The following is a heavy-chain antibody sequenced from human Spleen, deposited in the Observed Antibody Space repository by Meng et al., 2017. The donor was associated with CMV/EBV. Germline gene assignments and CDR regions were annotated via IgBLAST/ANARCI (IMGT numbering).Heavy chain of an antibody. D-gene: IGHD3-3*01. J-gene: IGHJ4*02. CDR2: INHSGST. CDR1: GGSFSGYY. V-gene: IGHV4-34*01. Sequence: QGQAPQGGAGLLKPSETLSLPCAVYGGSFSGYYWSWIRQPPGKGLEWIGEINHSGSTNYNPSLKSRVTISVDTSKNQFSLKLSSVTAADTAVYYCARIITIPYYFDYWGQGTLVTVSS. CDR3: ARIITIPYYFDY.